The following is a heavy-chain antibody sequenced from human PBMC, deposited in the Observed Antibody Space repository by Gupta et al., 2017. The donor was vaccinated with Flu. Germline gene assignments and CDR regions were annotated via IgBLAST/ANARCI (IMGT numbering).Heavy chain of an antibody. V-gene: IGHV3-74*03. Sequence: EVQLVESGGGLVQPGGSLRLSCADSGFTFSGSYLQWVRQAPGKGLVWVSRINPDGSSTTYADSVKGRFTISRDNAKNTLYLQMNSLGADDTAVYYCATVTTGCWGQGTLVTVSS. D-gene: IGHD4-17*01. CDR3: ATVTTGC. CDR1: GFTFSGSY. J-gene: IGHJ4*02. CDR2: INPDGSST.